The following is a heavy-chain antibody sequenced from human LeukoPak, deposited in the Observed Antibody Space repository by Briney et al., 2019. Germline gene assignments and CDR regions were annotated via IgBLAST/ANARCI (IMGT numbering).Heavy chain of an antibody. D-gene: IGHD1-26*01. CDR2: IRGSGGST. V-gene: IGHV3-23*01. CDR1: GFTFSSYA. J-gene: IGHJ3*02. Sequence: GGSLRLSCAASGFTFSSYAMSWVRQAPGKGLEWVSAIRGSGGSTYYADSVKGRFTISRDNSKNTLYLQMNSLRAEDTAVYYCATPYSGSYLPLPPDAFDIWGQGTMVTVSS. CDR3: ATPYSGSYLPLPPDAFDI.